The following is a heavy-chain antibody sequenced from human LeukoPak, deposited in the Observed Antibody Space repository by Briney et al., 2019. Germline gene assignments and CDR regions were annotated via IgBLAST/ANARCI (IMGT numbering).Heavy chain of an antibody. CDR1: GGSISSGDYY. CDR3: ARSKRDIYDVLTGYYGVGYYGMDV. J-gene: IGHJ6*02. Sequence: SETLSLTCTVSGGSISSGDYYWSWIRQPPGKGLEWIGYIYYSGSTYYNPSLKSRVTISVDTSKNQFSLKLSSVTAADTAVYYCARSKRDIYDVLTGYYGVGYYGMDVWGQGTTVTVSS. V-gene: IGHV4-30-4*02. CDR2: IYYSGST. D-gene: IGHD3-9*01.